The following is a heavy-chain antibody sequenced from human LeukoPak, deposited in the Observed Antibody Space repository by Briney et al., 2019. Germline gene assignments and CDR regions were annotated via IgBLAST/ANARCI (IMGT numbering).Heavy chain of an antibody. D-gene: IGHD1-26*01. J-gene: IGHJ4*02. CDR1: GFTFSDYY. Sequence: GGSLRLSCAASGFTFSDYYMSWVRQAPGKGLEWVSAISGSGGSTYYADSVKGRLTISRDNSKNTLYLQMNSLRAEDTAVYYCAKDMEWELLFPSFDYWGQGTLVTVSS. CDR3: AKDMEWELLFPSFDY. V-gene: IGHV3-23*01. CDR2: ISGSGGST.